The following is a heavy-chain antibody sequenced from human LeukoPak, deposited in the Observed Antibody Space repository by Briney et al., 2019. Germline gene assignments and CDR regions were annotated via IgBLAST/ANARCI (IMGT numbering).Heavy chain of an antibody. V-gene: IGHV5-51*01. J-gene: IGHJ3*02. CDR1: GYRFTTYW. CDR2: IYPGDSDT. CDR3: ARFSGDNAFDI. Sequence: GESLKISCKGSGYRFTTYWIGWVRRMPGKGLEWMGIIYPGDSDTRYSPSFQGQVTISADKSINTAYLQWSSLKASDTAIHYCARFSGDNAFDIWGQGTMVTVSS. D-gene: IGHD2-21*02.